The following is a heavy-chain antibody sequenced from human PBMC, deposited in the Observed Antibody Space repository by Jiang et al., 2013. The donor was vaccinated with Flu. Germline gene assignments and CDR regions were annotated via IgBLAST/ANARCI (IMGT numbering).Heavy chain of an antibody. CDR2: INHSGST. CDR3: AVSSSWTVPHFDY. V-gene: IGHV4-34*01. CDR1: GGSFSGYY. J-gene: IGHJ4*02. D-gene: IGHD6-13*01. Sequence: LLKPSETLSLTCAVYGGSFSGYYWSWIRQPPGKGLEWIGEINHSGSTNYNPSLKSRVTISVDTSKNQFSLKLSSVTAADTAVYYCAVSSSWTVPHFDYWGQGTLVTVSS.